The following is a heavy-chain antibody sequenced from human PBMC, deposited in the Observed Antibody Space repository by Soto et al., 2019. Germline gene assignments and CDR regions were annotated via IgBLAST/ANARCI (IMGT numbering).Heavy chain of an antibody. CDR2: IKSKTDGGTT. D-gene: IGHD6-13*01. Sequence: GGSLRLSCAASGFTFSNAWMSWVRQAPGKGLEWVGRIKSKTDGGTTDYAAPVKGRFTISRDDSKNTLYLQMNSLKTEDTAVYYCTTDLRYSSSWQLDYWGQGTLVTVSS. CDR3: TTDLRYSSSWQLDY. V-gene: IGHV3-15*01. J-gene: IGHJ4*02. CDR1: GFTFSNAW.